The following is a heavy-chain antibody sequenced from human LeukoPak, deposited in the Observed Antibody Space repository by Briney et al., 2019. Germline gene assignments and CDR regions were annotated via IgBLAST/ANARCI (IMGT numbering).Heavy chain of an antibody. CDR2: IYPGDSDT. V-gene: IGHV5-51*01. J-gene: IGHJ4*02. D-gene: IGHD6-19*01. CDR3: ARRVAGYFDY. Sequence: GASLQISCKGSGYSFTSYWIGWVRPLPGKGLEWMGIIYPGDSDTRYSPSFQGQVTISADKSISTAYLQWSSLKASDTAMYYCARRVAGYFDYWGQGTLVTVSS. CDR1: GYSFTSYW.